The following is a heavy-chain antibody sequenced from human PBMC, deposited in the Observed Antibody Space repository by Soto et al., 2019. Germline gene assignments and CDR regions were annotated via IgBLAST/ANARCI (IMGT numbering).Heavy chain of an antibody. CDR3: ARDYSSSWYGWFDH. CDR1: GYTFTTYG. Sequence: ASVKVSCKASGYTFTTYGISWVRQAPGQGLEWMGWISAYNGNIKYAQKFQGRVTMTRDTSTSTAYMEVRSLRSDDTAVYYCARDYSSSWYGWFDHWGQGTLVTVSS. V-gene: IGHV1-18*04. CDR2: ISAYNGNI. D-gene: IGHD6-13*01. J-gene: IGHJ5*02.